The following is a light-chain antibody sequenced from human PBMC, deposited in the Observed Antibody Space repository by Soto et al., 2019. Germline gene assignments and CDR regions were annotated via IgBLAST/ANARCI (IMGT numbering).Light chain of an antibody. J-gene: IGLJ2*01. Sequence: QSALTQPASVSASPGQSITISCTGTSSDIGAYNSVSWYQQLPGKAPQLMIYDVSFRPSGSSSRFSGSKSGNTASLTISGLRSDDDADYYCASYTAARIRVFGGGTKVTVL. V-gene: IGLV2-14*03. CDR2: DVS. CDR3: ASYTAARIRV. CDR1: SSDIGAYNS.